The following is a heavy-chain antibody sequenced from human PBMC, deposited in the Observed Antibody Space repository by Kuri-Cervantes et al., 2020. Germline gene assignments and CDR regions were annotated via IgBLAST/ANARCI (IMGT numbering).Heavy chain of an antibody. Sequence: GGSLRLSCAASGFTLNNYWMHWVRQAPGKGLVWVSRINSDGSSTSYADSVKGRFTISRDNAKNTLYLQMNSLRAEDTAVYYCAGGYSSGSSYWGQGTLVTVSS. CDR2: INSDGSST. J-gene: IGHJ4*02. D-gene: IGHD6-19*01. CDR1: GFTLNNYW. V-gene: IGHV3-74*01. CDR3: AGGYSSGSSY.